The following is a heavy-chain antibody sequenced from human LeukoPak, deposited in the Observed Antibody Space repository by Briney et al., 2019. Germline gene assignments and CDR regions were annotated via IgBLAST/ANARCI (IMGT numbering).Heavy chain of an antibody. V-gene: IGHV3-7*01. Sequence: AGGSLRLSCAASGFTFSSYWMSWVRQAPGKGLEWVANIKQDGSEKYYVDSVKGRFTISRDNAKKSLFLQMNSLRADDTAVHHCARDGTPFDFWGQGTLVTVSS. CDR1: GFTFSSYW. CDR3: ARDGTPFDF. J-gene: IGHJ4*02. CDR2: IKQDGSEK.